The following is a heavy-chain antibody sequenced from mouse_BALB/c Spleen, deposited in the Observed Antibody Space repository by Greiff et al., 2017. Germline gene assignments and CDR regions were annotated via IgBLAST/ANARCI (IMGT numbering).Heavy chain of an antibody. CDR3: ARGGWGRLDY. D-gene: IGHD1-1*02. CDR2: ISSGSSTI. V-gene: IGHV5-17*02. J-gene: IGHJ2*01. Sequence: EVHLVESGGGLVQPGGSRKLSCAASGFTFSSFGMHWVRQAPEKGLEWVAYISSGSSTIYYADTVKGRFTISRDNPKNTLFLQMTSLRSEDTAMYCCARGGWGRLDYWGQGTTLTVSS. CDR1: GFTFSSFG.